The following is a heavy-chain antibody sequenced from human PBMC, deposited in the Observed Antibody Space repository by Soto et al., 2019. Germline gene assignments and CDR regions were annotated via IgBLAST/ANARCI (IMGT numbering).Heavy chain of an antibody. CDR1: GGSISSGGYS. J-gene: IGHJ4*02. CDR2: MYHSGST. Sequence: QLQLQESGSGLAKPSQTLSLICAVCGGSISSGGYSWSWIRQPPGKGLEWIGYMYHSGSTYYNPSLKSRVTISIDRSKNQFSLKLSSVTAADTAVYYCARVPDYWGQGILVTVSS. V-gene: IGHV4-30-2*01. CDR3: ARVPDY. D-gene: IGHD2-2*01.